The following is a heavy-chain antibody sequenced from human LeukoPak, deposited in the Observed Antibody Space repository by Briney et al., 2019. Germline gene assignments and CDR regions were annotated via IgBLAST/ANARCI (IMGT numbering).Heavy chain of an antibody. Sequence: ASVKVSCKASGYTCTSYDINWVRQATGQGLEWMGWMNPNSGNTGYAQKFQGRVTITRNTSISTAYMELSSLRSEDTAVYYCARAGGYCGRISCPYYFDYWGQGPLVAVSS. D-gene: IGHD2-15*01. V-gene: IGHV1-8*03. J-gene: IGHJ4*02. CDR3: ARAGGYCGRISCPYYFDY. CDR1: GYTCTSYD. CDR2: MNPNSGNT.